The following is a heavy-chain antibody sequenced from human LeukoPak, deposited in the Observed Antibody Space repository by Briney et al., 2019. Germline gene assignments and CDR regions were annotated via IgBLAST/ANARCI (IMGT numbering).Heavy chain of an antibody. J-gene: IGHJ4*02. V-gene: IGHV3-30*18. CDR1: GFTFSSYG. CDR3: AKDIGVRNTEGLLGW. Sequence: GGSLRLSCAASGFTFSSYGMHWVRQAPGKGLEWVAVISYDGSNKYYADSVKGRFTISRDNSKNTLYLQMNSLRAEDTAAYYCAKDIGVRNTEGLLGWWGQGTLVTVSS. D-gene: IGHD3-3*01. CDR2: ISYDGSNK.